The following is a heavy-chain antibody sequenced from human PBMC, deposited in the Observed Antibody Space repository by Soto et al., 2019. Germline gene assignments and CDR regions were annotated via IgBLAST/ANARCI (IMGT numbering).Heavy chain of an antibody. V-gene: IGHV1-69*13. CDR1: GGTFSSYA. CDR3: ARLYYDFWSGYGLGYYYGMDV. Sequence: GASVKVSCKASGGTFSSYAISWVRQAPGQGLEWMGGIIPIFGTANYAQKFQGRVTITADESTSTAYIELSSLRSEDTAVYYCARLYYDFWSGYGLGYYYGMDVWGQGTTVTVSS. CDR2: IIPIFGTA. J-gene: IGHJ6*02. D-gene: IGHD3-3*01.